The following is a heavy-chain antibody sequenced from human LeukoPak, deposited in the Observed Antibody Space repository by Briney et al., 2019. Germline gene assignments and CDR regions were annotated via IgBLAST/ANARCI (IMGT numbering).Heavy chain of an antibody. CDR3: ARDGDYGDPNGY. D-gene: IGHD4-17*01. V-gene: IGHV1-18*01. CDR2: ISAYNGNT. J-gene: IGHJ4*02. Sequence: ASVKVSCKASGGTFSSYAISWVRQAPGQGLEWMGWISAYNGNTNYAQKLQGRVTMTTDTSTSTAYMELRSLRSDDTAVYYCARDGDYGDPNGYWGQGTLVTVSS. CDR1: GGTFSSYA.